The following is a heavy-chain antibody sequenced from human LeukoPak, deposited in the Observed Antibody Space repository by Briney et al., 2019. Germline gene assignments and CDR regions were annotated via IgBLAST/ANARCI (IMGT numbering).Heavy chain of an antibody. Sequence: SETLSLTCAVYGGSFSGYYWSWIRQPPGKGLEWIGEINHSGSTNYNPSLKSRVTISVDTSKNQFSLKLSSVTAADTAVYYCARIRPKGGYYTYYYYYMDVWGKGTTVTISS. J-gene: IGHJ6*03. CDR3: ARIRPKGGYYTYYYYYMDV. CDR1: GGSFSGYY. CDR2: INHSGST. D-gene: IGHD3-22*01. V-gene: IGHV4-34*01.